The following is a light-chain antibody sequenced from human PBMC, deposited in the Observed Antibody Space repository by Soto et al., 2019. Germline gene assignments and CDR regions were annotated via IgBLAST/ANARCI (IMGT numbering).Light chain of an antibody. Sequence: DIQMTQSPASLSASVGDTVTITCRGSQSINTFLSWYQQKPGKAPELLIYAASTLQSGVPSRFSGSGSGTDFTLTISCLQSEDFATYYCQQYYSFPWTFGQGTKVDI. CDR1: QSINTF. J-gene: IGKJ1*01. CDR3: QQYYSFPWT. V-gene: IGKV1-39*01. CDR2: AAS.